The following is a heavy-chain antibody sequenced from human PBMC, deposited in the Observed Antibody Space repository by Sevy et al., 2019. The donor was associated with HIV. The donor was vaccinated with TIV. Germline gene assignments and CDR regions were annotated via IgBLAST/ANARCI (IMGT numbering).Heavy chain of an antibody. CDR2: ILPILRSA. Sequence: ASVKVSCKASGDTFTNYALSWVRQAPGQGLEWMGGILPILRSAKTAQKFQDRVTITADDSTSTAYMELNSLRFEDTAMYYCARLSSALDYDISCPEDYWGQGTLVTVSS. J-gene: IGHJ4*02. CDR3: ARLSSALDYDISCPEDY. D-gene: IGHD3-22*01. CDR1: GDTFTNYA. V-gene: IGHV1-69*13.